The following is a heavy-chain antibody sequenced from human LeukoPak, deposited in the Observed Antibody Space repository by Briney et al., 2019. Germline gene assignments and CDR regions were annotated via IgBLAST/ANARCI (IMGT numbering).Heavy chain of an antibody. CDR3: ARYSSGTSFSFDF. D-gene: IGHD3-10*01. Sequence: SETLSLTCTVSGGSISSGGYYWSWIRQPPGKGLEWIGYIYHSGSTYYNPSLKSRVTISVDRSKNQFSLKPSSVTAADTAVYYCARYSSGTSFSFDFWGQGSLVTVSS. J-gene: IGHJ4*02. CDR1: GGSISSGGYY. V-gene: IGHV4-30-2*01. CDR2: IYHSGST.